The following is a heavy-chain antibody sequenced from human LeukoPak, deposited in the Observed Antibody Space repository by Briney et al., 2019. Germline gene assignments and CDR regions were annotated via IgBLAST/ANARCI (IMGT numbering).Heavy chain of an antibody. J-gene: IGHJ4*02. CDR3: ASRYCSSTSCYLPDY. Sequence: SETLSLTCAVYGGSFSGYYWSWIRQPPGKGLKWIGEINHSGSTNYNPSLKSRVTISVDTSKNQFSLKLSSVTAADTAVYYCASRYCSSTSCYLPDYWGQGTLVTVSS. V-gene: IGHV4-34*01. CDR2: INHSGST. CDR1: GGSFSGYY. D-gene: IGHD2-2*01.